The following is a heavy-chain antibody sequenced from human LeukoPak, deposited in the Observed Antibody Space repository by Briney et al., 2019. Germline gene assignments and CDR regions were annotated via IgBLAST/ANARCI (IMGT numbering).Heavy chain of an antibody. J-gene: IGHJ6*03. D-gene: IGHD3-3*01. CDR1: GGSISSYY. CDR2: IYYSGST. Sequence: SEALSLTCTVSGGSISSYYWSWIRQPPGKGLEWIGYIYYSGSTDYNPSLKSRVTISVDTSKNQFSLKLSSVTAADTAVYYCARALSNYDFWSGSPHYYYMDVWGKGTTVTVSS. CDR3: ARALSNYDFWSGSPHYYYMDV. V-gene: IGHV4-59*01.